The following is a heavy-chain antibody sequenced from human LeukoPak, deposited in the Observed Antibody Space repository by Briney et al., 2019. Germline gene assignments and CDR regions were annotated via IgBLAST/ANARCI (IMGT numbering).Heavy chain of an antibody. V-gene: IGHV5-51*01. J-gene: IGHJ4*02. Sequence: GESLKISCKGSGYSFTSYWIGWVRQMPGKGLEWMGIIFPGDSDTRYSPSFQGQVTISADKSISTAYLQWSSLKASDTAMYYCARRWYYYDSSGYYYFDYWGQGTLVTVSS. D-gene: IGHD3-22*01. CDR2: IFPGDSDT. CDR1: GYSFTSYW. CDR3: ARRWYYYDSSGYYYFDY.